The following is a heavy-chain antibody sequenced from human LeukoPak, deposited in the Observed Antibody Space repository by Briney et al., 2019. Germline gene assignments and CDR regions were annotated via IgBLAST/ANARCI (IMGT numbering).Heavy chain of an antibody. Sequence: GGSLRLSCGASGYPVSSTYMRWVRQAPGRGVEWVSVIYSGGSTYYADSVKGRFTISRDNSKNTLYLQMNSLGAEDTAVYYCAREIGRPDYYDSSGYPDAFDIWGQGTMVTVSS. CDR3: AREIGRPDYYDSSGYPDAFDI. V-gene: IGHV3-53*01. D-gene: IGHD3-22*01. CDR2: IYSGGST. J-gene: IGHJ3*02. CDR1: GYPVSSTY.